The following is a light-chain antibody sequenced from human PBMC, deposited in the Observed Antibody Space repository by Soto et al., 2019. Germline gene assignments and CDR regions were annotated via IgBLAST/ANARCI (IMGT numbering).Light chain of an antibody. V-gene: IGKV3-11*01. CDR2: DAS. J-gene: IGKJ2*01. CDR3: QQSSYWYT. Sequence: EIGLTQSPATLSLSPGARATLSCRASQSVNSYLAWYQQKPGQSPRLLIYDASNRATGIPARFSGSGSGTDFTLTISSLEPEDFAVYYCQQSSYWYTFGQGTKLEIK. CDR1: QSVNSY.